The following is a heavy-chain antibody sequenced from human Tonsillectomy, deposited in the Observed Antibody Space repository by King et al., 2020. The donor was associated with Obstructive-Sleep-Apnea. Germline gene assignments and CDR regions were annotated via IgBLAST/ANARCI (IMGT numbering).Heavy chain of an antibody. Sequence: VQLVQSGGGVVQPGRSLRLSCAASGFTFSSYGMHWVRQAPGKGLEWVAVIWYDGSNKYYADSVKGRFTISRDNSKNTLYLQMNSLRAEDTAVYYCARERYYYGSGRGMDVWGQGTTVTVSS. D-gene: IGHD3-10*01. CDR1: GFTFSSYG. CDR2: IWYDGSNK. J-gene: IGHJ6*02. V-gene: IGHV3-33*01. CDR3: ARERYYYGSGRGMDV.